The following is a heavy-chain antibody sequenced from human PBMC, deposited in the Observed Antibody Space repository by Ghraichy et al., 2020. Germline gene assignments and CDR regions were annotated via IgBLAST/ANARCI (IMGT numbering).Heavy chain of an antibody. CDR1: GFTFSSYW. Sequence: GSLRLSCAVSGFTFSSYWMSWVRQVPGKGLEWVASIKEDGSDKSYVDSLRGRFTISRDNAKNSLYLQMSSLRAEDTAVYYCARRLVVPGASGWGYGMDVWGQGTTVTVSS. V-gene: IGHV3-7*01. CDR2: IKEDGSDK. CDR3: ARRLVVPGASGWGYGMDV. D-gene: IGHD2-2*01. J-gene: IGHJ6*02.